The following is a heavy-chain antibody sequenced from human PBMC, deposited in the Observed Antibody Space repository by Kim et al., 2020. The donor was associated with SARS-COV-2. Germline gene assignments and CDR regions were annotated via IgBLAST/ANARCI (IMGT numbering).Heavy chain of an antibody. Sequence: SETLSLTCTVSGGSISSGGYYWSWIRQHPGKGLEWIGYIYYSGSTYYNPSLKSRVTISVDTSKNQFSLKLSSVTAADTAVYYCARDRHSGYKGDFDYWGQGTLVTVSS. CDR2: IYYSGST. D-gene: IGHD5-12*01. V-gene: IGHV4-31*03. CDR1: GGSISSGGYY. CDR3: ARDRHSGYKGDFDY. J-gene: IGHJ4*02.